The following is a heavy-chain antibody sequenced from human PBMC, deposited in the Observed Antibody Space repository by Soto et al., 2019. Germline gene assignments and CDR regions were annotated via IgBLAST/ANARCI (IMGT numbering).Heavy chain of an antibody. D-gene: IGHD3-3*01. Sequence: QVQLQESGPGLVKPSQTLYLTYIVSGVSMETGKYYWSWLRQDTGKCTEWIGFISNSGTTSSTPSLLNLITRSTDTSKNTFSLILTSVTAANTAVHYCARVPILIDYWGCNQPQMFNHWGQGGVVTDSS. V-gene: IGHV4-31*01. CDR2: ISNSGTT. J-gene: IGHJ4*02. CDR1: GVSMETGKYY. CDR3: ARVPILIDYWGCNQPQMFNH.